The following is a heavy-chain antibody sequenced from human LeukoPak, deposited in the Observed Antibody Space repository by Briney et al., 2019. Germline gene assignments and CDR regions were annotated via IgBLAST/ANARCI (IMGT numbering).Heavy chain of an antibody. CDR3: AREGKMATIDPYFDY. Sequence: ASVKVSCKASGGTFSSYAISWVRQAPGQGLEWMGRIIPILGIANYAQKFQGRVTITADKSTSTAYMELSSLRSEDTAVYYCAREGKMATIDPYFDYWGQGTLVTVSS. D-gene: IGHD5-24*01. CDR2: IIPILGIA. V-gene: IGHV1-69*04. J-gene: IGHJ4*02. CDR1: GGTFSSYA.